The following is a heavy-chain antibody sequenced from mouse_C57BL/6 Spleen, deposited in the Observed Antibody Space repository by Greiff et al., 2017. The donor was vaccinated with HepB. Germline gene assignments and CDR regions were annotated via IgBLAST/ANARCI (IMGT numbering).Heavy chain of an antibody. D-gene: IGHD2-5*01. CDR1: GYTFTSYW. V-gene: IGHV1-69*01. J-gene: IGHJ4*01. Sequence: QVQLQQPGAELVMPGASVKLSCKASGYTFTSYWMHWVKQRPGQGLEWIGEIDPSDSYTNYNQKFKGKSTLTVDKSSSTAYMQLSSLTSEDSAVYYCARGDYSNPMDYWGQGTSVTVSS. CDR2: IDPSDSYT. CDR3: ARGDYSNPMDY.